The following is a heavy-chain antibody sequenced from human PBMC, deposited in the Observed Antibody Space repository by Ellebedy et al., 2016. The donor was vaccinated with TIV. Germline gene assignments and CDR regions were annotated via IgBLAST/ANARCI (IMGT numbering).Heavy chain of an antibody. Sequence: MPGGSLRLSCTVSGGSISNSDYYWNWIRQPPGKGLEWIGSIYYSGSAYYNPSLKSLVTVSVDTSKNQFSLNLSSVTAADTAVYYCARDPALPRGRFDTWGQGTLVTVSS. CDR1: GGSISNSDYY. CDR3: ARDPALPRGRFDT. V-gene: IGHV4-39*07. J-gene: IGHJ5*02. CDR2: IYYSGSA.